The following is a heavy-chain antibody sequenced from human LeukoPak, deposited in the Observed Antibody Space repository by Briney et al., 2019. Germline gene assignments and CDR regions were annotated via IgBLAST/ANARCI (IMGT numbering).Heavy chain of an antibody. CDR2: IYYSGST. CDR1: GGSISSSSYY. CDR3: ARGQYYYGSGNWFDP. D-gene: IGHD3-10*01. V-gene: IGHV4-39*01. Sequence: SETLSLTCTVSGGSISSSSYYWGWIRQPPGKGLEWIGSIYYSGSTYYNPSLKSRVTISVDTSKNQFSLKLSSVTAADTAVYYCARGQYYYGSGNWFDPWGQGTLVTVSS. J-gene: IGHJ5*02.